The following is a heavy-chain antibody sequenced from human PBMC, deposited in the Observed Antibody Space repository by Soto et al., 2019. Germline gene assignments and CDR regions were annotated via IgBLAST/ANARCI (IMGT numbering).Heavy chain of an antibody. J-gene: IGHJ4*02. Sequence: GGSLRLSCAASGFTFSSYAMIWVRQAPGKGLEWVSAISGSGGSTYYADSVKGRFTISRDNSKNTLYLQMNSLRAEDTAVYYCAKAQTTSWSTLAPFHYSGPAPLVTVSS. CDR1: GFTFSSYA. CDR2: ISGSGGST. V-gene: IGHV3-23*01. CDR3: AKAQTTSWSTLAPFHY. D-gene: IGHD2-2*01.